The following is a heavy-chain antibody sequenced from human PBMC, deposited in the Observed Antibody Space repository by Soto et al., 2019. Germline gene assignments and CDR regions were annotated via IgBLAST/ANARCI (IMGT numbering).Heavy chain of an antibody. CDR3: AKDPRYSSSWSYYYYGMDV. J-gene: IGHJ6*02. D-gene: IGHD6-13*01. Sequence: SLRLSCAASGFTFSSYGMHWVRQAPGKGLEWVAVISYDGSNKYYADSVKGRFTISRDNSKNTLYLQMNSLRAEDTAVYYCAKDPRYSSSWSYYYYGMDVWGQGTTVTVSS. V-gene: IGHV3-30*18. CDR1: GFTFSSYG. CDR2: ISYDGSNK.